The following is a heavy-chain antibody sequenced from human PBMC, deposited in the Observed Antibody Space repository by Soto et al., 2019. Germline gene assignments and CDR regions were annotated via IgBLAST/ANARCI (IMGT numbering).Heavy chain of an antibody. J-gene: IGHJ6*04. CDR2: IQSGGPT. V-gene: IGHV3-66*01. Sequence: EVQLVESGGGLVQPGGSLRLSCAASGFTVSSKYMSWVRQAPGKGLEWVSLIQSGGPTYYADFVKGRFTISRDTSEIMVHLQMDSLRAEYTAVYYCARDDVLCDGGSCYGVPLDVLGKGTTVTVSS. CDR1: GFTVSSKY. D-gene: IGHD2-15*01. CDR3: ARDDVLCDGGSCYGVPLDV.